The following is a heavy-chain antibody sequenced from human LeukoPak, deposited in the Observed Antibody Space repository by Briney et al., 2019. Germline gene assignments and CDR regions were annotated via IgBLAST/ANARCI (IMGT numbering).Heavy chain of an antibody. CDR3: ARGLIAAELYYFDY. Sequence: ASVKVSCKASGYTFTSYDINWVRQATGQGLEWMGWMNPNSGNTGYAQKFQGRVTMTRNTSISTAYMELSSLRSEDTAVYYCARGLIAAELYYFDYWGQGTLVTVSS. V-gene: IGHV1-8*01. D-gene: IGHD6-13*01. CDR2: MNPNSGNT. CDR1: GYTFTSYD. J-gene: IGHJ4*02.